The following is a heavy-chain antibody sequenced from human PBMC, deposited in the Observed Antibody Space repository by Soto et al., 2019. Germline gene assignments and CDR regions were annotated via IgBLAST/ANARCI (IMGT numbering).Heavy chain of an antibody. V-gene: IGHV5-51*01. D-gene: IGHD5-12*01. CDR3: ARLVGAYDSYFGL. Sequence: GESLKISCKASGYDFARTWIGWVRQLPGKGLDWLGIIYPGDAETRYSPSFRGQVTFSVDMSISTAYLQWSSLKTSDIAIYYCARLVGAYDSYFGLWGQGTRVTVSS. J-gene: IGHJ4*02. CDR2: IYPGDAET. CDR1: GYDFARTW.